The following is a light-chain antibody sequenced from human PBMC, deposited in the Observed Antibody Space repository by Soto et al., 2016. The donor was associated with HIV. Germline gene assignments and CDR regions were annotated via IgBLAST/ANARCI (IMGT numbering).Light chain of an antibody. CDR3: QVWDGKDDHPV. V-gene: IGLV3-21*02. CDR1: KIGSKS. J-gene: IGLJ3*02. CDR2: DDS. Sequence: SYVLTQPPSVSVAPGETARITCGGNKIGSKSVHWYQERSGQAPLLVVYDDSDRPSGIPERFSGSSSGNTATLTISRAEAGDEAEYYCQVWDGKDDHPVFGGGTKLTVL.